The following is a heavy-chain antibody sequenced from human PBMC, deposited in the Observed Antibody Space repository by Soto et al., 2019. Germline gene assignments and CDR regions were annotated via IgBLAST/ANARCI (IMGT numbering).Heavy chain of an antibody. D-gene: IGHD5-12*01. J-gene: IGHJ6*02. Sequence: QAGGSLRLSCAASGFTFSSYAMSWVRQAPGKGLEWVSAISGSGGSTYYADSVKGRFTISRDNSKNTLYLQMNSLRAEDTAVYYCAKDLGIVAYYYYGMDVWGQGTTVTVSS. CDR1: GFTFSSYA. CDR2: ISGSGGST. V-gene: IGHV3-23*01. CDR3: AKDLGIVAYYYYGMDV.